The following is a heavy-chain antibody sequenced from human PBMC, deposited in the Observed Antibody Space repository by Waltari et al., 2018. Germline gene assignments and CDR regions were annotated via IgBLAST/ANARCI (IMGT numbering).Heavy chain of an antibody. Sequence: QVQLVQSGAEVKKPGASVKVSCKASGYTFTGYYMHWVRQAPGQGLEWMGRINPNSGGTNYAQKFQGRVTMTRDTSISTAYMELSRLRSDDTAVYYCARDHDSGSYSYYMDVWGKGTTVTVSS. CDR1: GYTFTGYY. CDR3: ARDHDSGSYSYYMDV. J-gene: IGHJ6*03. V-gene: IGHV1-2*06. D-gene: IGHD1-26*01. CDR2: INPNSGGT.